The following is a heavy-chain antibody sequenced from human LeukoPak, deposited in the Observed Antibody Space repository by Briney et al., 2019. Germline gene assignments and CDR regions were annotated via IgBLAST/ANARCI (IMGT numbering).Heavy chain of an antibody. J-gene: IGHJ4*02. CDR2: ISSYNGNT. CDR3: ARDRGGGPYGSGPWDLPN. CDR1: GYTFTSSG. V-gene: IGHV1-18*01. Sequence: GASVKVSCKASGYTFTSSGINWVRQAPGQGLEWMGWISSYNGNTNYAQKLQGRVTMTTDTSTSTAYMELRSLRSDDTAVYYCARDRGGGPYGSGPWDLPNWGQGTLVTVSS. D-gene: IGHD3-10*01.